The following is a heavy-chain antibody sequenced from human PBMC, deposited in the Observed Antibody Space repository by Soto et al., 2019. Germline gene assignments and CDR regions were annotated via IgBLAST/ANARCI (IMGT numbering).Heavy chain of an antibody. CDR3: TTGEYYYDSGDFYHGRFFGS. CDR2: IYSGGST. V-gene: IGHV3-66*01. Sequence: GGSLRLSCAASGFTVSSNYMSWVRQAPGKGLEWVSVIYSGGSTYYADSVKGRFTISRDNSKNTLYLQMNSLKTEDTALYYCTTGEYYYDSGDFYHGRFFGSWGQGTLVTVSS. CDR1: GFTVSSNY. D-gene: IGHD3-22*01. J-gene: IGHJ4*02.